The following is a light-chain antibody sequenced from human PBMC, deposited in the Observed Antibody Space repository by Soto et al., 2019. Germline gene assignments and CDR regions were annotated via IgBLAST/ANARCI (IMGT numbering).Light chain of an antibody. CDR1: QGLTSW. CDR3: QHTSSFPLT. V-gene: IGKV1-12*01. J-gene: IGKJ4*01. CDR2: AAS. Sequence: DVQMTQSPSSVSAAVGERVTITCRASQGLTSWLAWYQQKQGKAPKLMIYAASSLQSGVPSRFSGSGSGTDFTLTISSLQTEEFATYYCQHTSSFPLTFGGGTKVEIK.